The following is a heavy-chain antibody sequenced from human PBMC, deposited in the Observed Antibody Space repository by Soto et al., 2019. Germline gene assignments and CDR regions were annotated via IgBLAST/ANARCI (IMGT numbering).Heavy chain of an antibody. CDR2: IYPGDSDT. J-gene: IGHJ4*02. D-gene: IGHD3-22*01. CDR3: ARQTHGGDYYDSSGPDY. CDR1: GYSFTSYW. V-gene: IGHV5-51*01. Sequence: PGESLKISCKGSGYSFTSYWIGWVRQMPGKGLEWMGIIYPGDSDTRYSPSFQGQVTISADKSISTAYLQWSSLKASDTAMYYCARQTHGGDYYDSSGPDYWGQGTLVTVLL.